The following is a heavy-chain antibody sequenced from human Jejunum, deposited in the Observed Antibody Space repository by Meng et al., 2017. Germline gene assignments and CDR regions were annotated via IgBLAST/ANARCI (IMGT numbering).Heavy chain of an antibody. CDR2: ISKNGAT. D-gene: IGHD3-10*01. J-gene: IGHJ4*02. CDR1: GASVSSYF. CDR3: ARGPYYFDNVGYYYGLDY. V-gene: IGHV4-59*02. Sequence: SETLSLTCSVSGASVSSYFWTWIRQPPGGGLEWIGYISKNGATNYNPSLKSPVRISVDTSKNQVSLKLTSVSAADTAGYYCARGPYYFDNVGYYYGLDYWGQGTLVTVSS.